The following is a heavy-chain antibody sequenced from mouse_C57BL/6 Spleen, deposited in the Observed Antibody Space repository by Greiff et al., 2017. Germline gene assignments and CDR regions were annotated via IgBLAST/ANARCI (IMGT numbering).Heavy chain of an antibody. V-gene: IGHV1-22*01. Sequence: EVQLQQSGPELVKPGASVKMSCKASGYTFTDYNMHWVKQSHGKSLEWIGYINPNNGGTSYNQKFKGKATLTVNKSSRTAYMELRSLTSEDSAVYYCARGLILPRGAMDYWGQGTSVTVSS. J-gene: IGHJ4*01. CDR3: ARGLILPRGAMDY. CDR1: GYTFTDYN. CDR2: INPNNGGT. D-gene: IGHD6-1*01.